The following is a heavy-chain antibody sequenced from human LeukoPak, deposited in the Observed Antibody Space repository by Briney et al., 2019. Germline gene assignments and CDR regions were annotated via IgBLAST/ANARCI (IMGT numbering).Heavy chain of an antibody. V-gene: IGHV3-23*01. Sequence: GGSLRLSCSASGFTFSSFAMHWVRQAPGKGLEWVSAISGSGGSTNYADSVKGRFTISRDNSKNTLYLQMNSLRAEDTAVYSCASLYSNYGDYWGQGTLVTVSS. CDR3: ASLYSNYGDY. CDR1: GFTFSSFA. CDR2: ISGSGGST. D-gene: IGHD4-11*01. J-gene: IGHJ4*02.